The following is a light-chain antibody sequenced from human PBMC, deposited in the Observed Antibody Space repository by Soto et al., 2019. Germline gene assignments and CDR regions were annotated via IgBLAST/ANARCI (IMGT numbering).Light chain of an antibody. CDR2: DAS. CDR3: QQYNSYWG. CDR1: QRINNW. J-gene: IGKJ1*01. V-gene: IGKV1-5*01. Sequence: GDRVTITCRASQRINNWLAWYQQKPGKAPKLLIYDASSLESGVPSRFSGSGSGTEFTLTISSLQPDDFATYYCQQYNSYWGFGQGTKVEIK.